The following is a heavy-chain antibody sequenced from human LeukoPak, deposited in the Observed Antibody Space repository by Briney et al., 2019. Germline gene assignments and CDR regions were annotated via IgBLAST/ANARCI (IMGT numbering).Heavy chain of an antibody. V-gene: IGHV3-23*01. J-gene: IGHJ4*02. CDR3: AKSYYDSSGYYQRYFDH. CDR2: MSGSGRTT. CDR1: GLSFSNYA. Sequence: GGSLRLSCAASGLSFSNYAMDWVRQAPGKGLEWVSAMSGSGRTTYYADSVKGRFTISRDNSKNTLYLQMNSLRAEDTAVYYCAKSYYDSSGYYQRYFDHWGRGTLVTVSS. D-gene: IGHD3-22*01.